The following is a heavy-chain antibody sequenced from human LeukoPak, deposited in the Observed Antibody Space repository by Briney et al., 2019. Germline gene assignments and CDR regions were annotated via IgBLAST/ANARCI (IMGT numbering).Heavy chain of an antibody. CDR1: GITLSNYG. D-gene: IGHD3-10*01. V-gene: IGHV3-23*01. J-gene: IGHJ4*02. CDR3: AKRGIVIRAVIIVGFHKEAYYFDY. Sequence: GGSLRLSCAVSGITLSNYGMSWVRQAPGKGLEWVAGISDSGGSTNYADSVKGRFTISRDNPKNTLYLQMNSVRAEETAVYFCAKRGIVIRAVIIVGFHKEAYYFDYWGQGALVTVSS. CDR2: ISDSGGST.